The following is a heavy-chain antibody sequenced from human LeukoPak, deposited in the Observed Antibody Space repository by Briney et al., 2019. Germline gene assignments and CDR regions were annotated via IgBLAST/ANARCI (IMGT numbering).Heavy chain of an antibody. D-gene: IGHD3-3*01. CDR3: ARDRPNYDFWSGYHLSLDY. CDR1: GYTFTSYG. CDR2: ISAYNGNT. Sequence: ASVKVSRKASGYTFTSYGISWVRQAPGQGLEWMGWISAYNGNTNYAQKLQGRVTMTTDTSTSTAYMELRSLRSDDTAVYYCARDRPNYDFWSGYHLSLDYWGQGTLVTVSS. V-gene: IGHV1-18*01. J-gene: IGHJ4*02.